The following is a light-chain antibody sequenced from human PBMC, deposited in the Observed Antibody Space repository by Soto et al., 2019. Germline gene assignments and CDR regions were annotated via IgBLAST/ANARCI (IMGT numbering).Light chain of an antibody. Sequence: DIQLTQSPSFLSASLLYIVTITCXASQGISSYLAWYQQKPGTAPNLLIHTASTLQSGVPSRFSGSGSGTEFTLTISSLQPDDFATYYCQQYNSYSKTFGQGTKVDI. CDR1: QGISSY. CDR3: QQYNSYSKT. CDR2: TAS. V-gene: IGKV1-9*01. J-gene: IGKJ1*01.